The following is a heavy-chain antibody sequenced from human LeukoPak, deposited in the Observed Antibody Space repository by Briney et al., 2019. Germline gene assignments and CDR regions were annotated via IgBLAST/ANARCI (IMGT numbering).Heavy chain of an antibody. V-gene: IGHV1-18*01. CDR2: ISAYNGNT. CDR3: ARAKGRRYSSSWYDY. CDR1: GYTFTSYG. Sequence: ASVKVSCKASGYTFTSYGISWVRQAPGQGREWMGWISAYNGNTNYAQKLQGRVTMTTDTSTSAAYMELRSLRSDDTAVYYCARAKGRRYSSSWYDYWGQGTLVTVSS. D-gene: IGHD6-13*01. J-gene: IGHJ4*02.